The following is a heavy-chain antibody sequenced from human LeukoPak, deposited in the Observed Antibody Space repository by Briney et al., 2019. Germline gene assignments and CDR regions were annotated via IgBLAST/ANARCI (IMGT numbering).Heavy chain of an antibody. CDR2: TYYSGST. Sequence: KTSETLSLTCTVSGGSISSYYWSWIRQPPGKGLEWIGYTYYSGSTNYNPSLKSRVTISVDTSKNQFSLKLSSVTAADTAVYYCATLGSLTDSSGWYYFDYWGQGTLVTVSS. J-gene: IGHJ4*02. D-gene: IGHD6-19*01. CDR1: GGSISSYY. CDR3: ATLGSLTDSSGWYYFDY. V-gene: IGHV4-59*08.